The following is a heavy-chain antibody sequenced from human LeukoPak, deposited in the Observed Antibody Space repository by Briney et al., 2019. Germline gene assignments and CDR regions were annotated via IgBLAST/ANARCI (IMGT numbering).Heavy chain of an antibody. CDR1: GFTFSSYS. J-gene: IGHJ4*01. V-gene: IGHV3-21*01. CDR2: ISSSSSYI. Sequence: GGSLRLSCAASGFTFSSYSMNWVRQAPGKGLEWVSSISSSSSYIYYADSVKGRFTISRDNSKNTLYLQMNTLGPDDTAVYYCTRAKRGPFDYWGQGTLVTVSS. CDR3: TRAKRGPFDY.